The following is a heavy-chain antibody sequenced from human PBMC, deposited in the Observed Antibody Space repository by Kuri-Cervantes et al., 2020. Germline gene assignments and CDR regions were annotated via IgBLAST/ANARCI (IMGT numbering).Heavy chain of an antibody. Sequence: SETLSLTCTVSGGSISSSSYYWGWIRQPPGKGLEWIGSIYYSGSTYYNPSLKSRVTISVDTSKNQFSLKLSSVTAADTAVYYCARAMDTVYYYGMDVWGQGTTVTVSS. V-gene: IGHV4-39*01. CDR1: GGSISSSSYY. CDR2: IYYSGST. CDR3: ARAMDTVYYYGMDV. J-gene: IGHJ6*02. D-gene: IGHD5-18*01.